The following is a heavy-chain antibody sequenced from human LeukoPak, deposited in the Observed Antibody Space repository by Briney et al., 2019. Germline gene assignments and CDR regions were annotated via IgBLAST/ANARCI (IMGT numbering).Heavy chain of an antibody. CDR3: ARGFVVVTTGYFDY. D-gene: IGHD2-21*02. CDR2: ISSSSSYI. Sequence: GSLRLSCAASGFTFSSYSMNWVRQAPGKGLEWVSSISSSSSYIYYADSVKGRFTISRDNAKNSLYLQMNSLRAEDTAVYYCARGFVVVTTGYFDYWGQGTLVTVSS. CDR1: GFTFSSYS. J-gene: IGHJ4*02. V-gene: IGHV3-21*01.